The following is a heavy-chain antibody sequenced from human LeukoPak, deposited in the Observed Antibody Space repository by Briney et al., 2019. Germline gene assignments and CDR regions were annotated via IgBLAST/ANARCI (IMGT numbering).Heavy chain of an antibody. J-gene: IGHJ6*02. CDR2: ISAYNGNT. D-gene: IGHD3-10*01. Sequence: GASVKVSCKASGYTFTSYGISWVRQAPGQGLEWMGWISAYNGNTNYAQKLQGRVTMTTDTSTSTAYMELRSLRSDDTAVYYCARDIPHYYGSGWAPGMDVWGQGTTVTVSS. CDR1: GYTFTSYG. CDR3: ARDIPHYYGSGWAPGMDV. V-gene: IGHV1-18*01.